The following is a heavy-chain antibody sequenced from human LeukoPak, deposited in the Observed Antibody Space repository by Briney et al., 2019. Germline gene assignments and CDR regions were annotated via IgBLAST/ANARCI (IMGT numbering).Heavy chain of an antibody. CDR2: INSDGSST. J-gene: IGHJ4*02. D-gene: IGHD1-26*01. Sequence: QPGRSLRLSCAASGFTFSSYWMHWVRQAPGKGLVWVSRINSDGSSTSYADSVKGRFTISRDNAKNTLYLQMNSLRAEDTAVYYCASAGTRCAAAHYWGQGTLVTVSS. CDR1: GFTFSSYW. V-gene: IGHV3-74*01. CDR3: ASAGTRCAAAHY.